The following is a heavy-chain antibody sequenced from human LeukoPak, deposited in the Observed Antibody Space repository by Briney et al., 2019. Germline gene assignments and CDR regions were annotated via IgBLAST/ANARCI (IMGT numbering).Heavy chain of an antibody. CDR3: AKEEVPNDY. Sequence: GGSLRLSCAVSGFSLSRNAMCWVRQAPGKGLEWVSAISLNGDSTYYADSVQGRFTISRDTSKNTLFLQMDTLRVEDTATYYCAKEEVPNDYWGQETVLTVSS. V-gene: IGHV3-23*01. D-gene: IGHD2-2*01. CDR2: ISLNGDST. J-gene: IGHJ4*02. CDR1: GFSLSRNA.